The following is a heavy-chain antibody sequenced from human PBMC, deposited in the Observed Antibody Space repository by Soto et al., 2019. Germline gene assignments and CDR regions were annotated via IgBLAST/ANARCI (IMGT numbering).Heavy chain of an antibody. CDR2: ISGSGGST. D-gene: IGHD3-22*01. V-gene: IGHV3-23*04. CDR3: ANALYYDSSGNDAFDI. J-gene: IGHJ3*02. Sequence: EVQLVESGGGLVQPGRSLRLSCAASGFTFDDYVMHWVRQAPGKGLEWVSGISGSGGSTYYADSVKGRFTISRDNSKNTLYLQMNSLRAEDTAVYYCANALYYDSSGNDAFDIWGQGTMVTVSS. CDR1: GFTFDDYV.